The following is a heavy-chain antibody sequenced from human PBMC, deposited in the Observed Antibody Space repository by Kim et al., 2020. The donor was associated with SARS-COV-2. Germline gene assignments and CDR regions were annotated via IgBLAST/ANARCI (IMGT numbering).Heavy chain of an antibody. CDR3: ARDRRRVYYDSRGVVIDY. V-gene: IGHV1-3*01. J-gene: IGHJ4*02. D-gene: IGHD3-22*01. Sequence: ASVKVSCKASGYTFTSYAMHWVRQAPGQRLEWMGWINAGNGNTKYSQKFQGRVTITRDTSASTAYMELSSLRSEDTAVYYCARDRRRVYYDSRGVVIDYWGQGTLVTVSS. CDR2: INAGNGNT. CDR1: GYTFTSYA.